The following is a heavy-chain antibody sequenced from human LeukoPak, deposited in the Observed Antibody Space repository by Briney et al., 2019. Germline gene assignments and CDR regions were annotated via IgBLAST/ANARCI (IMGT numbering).Heavy chain of an antibody. D-gene: IGHD5-18*01. CDR2: LYSGGSA. V-gene: IGHV3-53*01. CDR1: GFNVSSNY. J-gene: IGHJ6*03. Sequence: GGSLRLSCAASGFNVSSNYMSWVRQAPGKGLEWVSLLYSGGSAFHADSVKGRFTISRDNSKNTLYLQLNSLRAADTAVYYCARAGGGYRYGYYYHFYMDVWGKGTTVTVSS. CDR3: ARAGGGYRYGYYYHFYMDV.